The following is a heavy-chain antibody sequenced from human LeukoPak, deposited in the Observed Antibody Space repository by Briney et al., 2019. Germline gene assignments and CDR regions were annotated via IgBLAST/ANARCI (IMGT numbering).Heavy chain of an antibody. Sequence: SETLSLTCAVYGGSFSGYYWSWIRQPPGKGLEWIAYIYYSGSTNYNPSLKSRVTISVDTSKNQFSLKLSSVTAADTAAYYCARVYYSNSYDYWYFDLWGRGTLVTVSS. J-gene: IGHJ2*01. CDR2: IYYSGST. CDR1: GGSFSGYY. CDR3: ARVYYSNSYDYWYFDL. D-gene: IGHD6-13*01. V-gene: IGHV4-59*01.